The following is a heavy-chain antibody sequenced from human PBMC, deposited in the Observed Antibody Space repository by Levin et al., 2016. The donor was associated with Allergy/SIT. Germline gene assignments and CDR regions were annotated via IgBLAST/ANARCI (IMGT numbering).Heavy chain of an antibody. CDR2: INHSGST. V-gene: IGHV4-34*01. CDR3: ARARYYYGSGSYNHFDY. J-gene: IGHJ4*02. D-gene: IGHD3-10*01. Sequence: SETLSLTCAVYGGSFSGYYWSWIRQPPGKGLEWIGEINHSGSTNYNPSLKSRVTISVDTSKNQFSLKLSSVTAADTAVYYCARARYYYGSGSYNHFDYWGQGTLVTVSS. CDR1: GGSFSGYY.